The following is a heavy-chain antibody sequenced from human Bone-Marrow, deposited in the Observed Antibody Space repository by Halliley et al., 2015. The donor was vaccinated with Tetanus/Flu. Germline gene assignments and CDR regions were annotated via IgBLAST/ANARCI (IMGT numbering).Heavy chain of an antibody. J-gene: IGHJ4*02. CDR3: TREIWVDTTRFFDD. D-gene: IGHD5-18*01. Sequence: SGFTFRSYGMHWVRQAPGKGLEWVAFIWYDGSKKNYADSVKGRFTISRDNSKNTLYLQMSSLRAEDTAVYYCTREIWVDTTRFFDDWGQGTLVTVSS. CDR1: GFTFRSYG. CDR2: IWYDGSKK. V-gene: IGHV3-33*01.